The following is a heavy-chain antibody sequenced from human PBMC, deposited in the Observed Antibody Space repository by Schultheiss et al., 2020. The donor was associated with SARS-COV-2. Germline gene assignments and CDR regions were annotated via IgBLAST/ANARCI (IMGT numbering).Heavy chain of an antibody. V-gene: IGHV1-2*06. CDR3: ARDPFERRPSLDD. CDR1: GYTFTVYY. CDR2: INPNSGGT. Sequence: ASVKVSCKASGYTFTVYYMHWVRQAPGQGLEWMGRINPNSGGTNYAQKFQGRVTMTWDTSISTAYVDLSSLTSDDTAVYYCARDPFERRPSLDDWGQGTLVTVSS. D-gene: IGHD3-16*01. J-gene: IGHJ4*02.